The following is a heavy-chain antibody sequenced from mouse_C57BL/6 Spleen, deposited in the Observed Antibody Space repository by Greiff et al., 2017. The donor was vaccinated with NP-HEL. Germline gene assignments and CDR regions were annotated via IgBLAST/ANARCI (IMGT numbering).Heavy chain of an antibody. CDR1: GYAFTNYL. J-gene: IGHJ2*01. V-gene: IGHV1-54*01. D-gene: IGHD2-5*01. CDR3: ARVGYSNYPFFDY. Sequence: QVQLKQSGAELVRPGTSVKVSCKASGYAFTNYLIEWVKQRPGQGLEWIGVINPGSGGTNYNEKFKGKATLTADKSSSTAYMQLSSLTSEDSAGYCCARVGYSNYPFFDYWGQGTTLTVSS. CDR2: INPGSGGT.